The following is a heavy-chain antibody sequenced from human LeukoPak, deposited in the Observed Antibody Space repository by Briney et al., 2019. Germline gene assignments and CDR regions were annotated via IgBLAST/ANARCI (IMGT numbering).Heavy chain of an antibody. V-gene: IGHV4-59*08. D-gene: IGHD2-8*02. CDR3: ARHPRSCTGGGTCYSWFDA. CDR1: GDSITSHY. CDR2: MYSSGTT. J-gene: IGHJ5*02. Sequence: SETLSLTCSVSGDSITSHYWSWIRQPPGKGLEWIAYMYSSGTTKYNPSPKSRVTISIDTSKNQFSLKLHSVTAADTAIYYCARHPRSCTGGGTCYSWFDASGQGTLVTVSS.